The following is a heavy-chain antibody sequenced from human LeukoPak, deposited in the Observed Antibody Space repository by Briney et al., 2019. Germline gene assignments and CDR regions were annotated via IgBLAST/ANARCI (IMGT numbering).Heavy chain of an antibody. J-gene: IGHJ3*02. V-gene: IGHV3-74*01. Sequence: GGSLRLSCAVPGFTFSNYWMHWVRQAPGKGLVWVSRINSDGSRTSYADSVRGRFTISRDNAKKTLYLQMNSLRAEDTAVYYCARDIAVSPYDGFDMWGQGTMVTVSS. CDR1: GFTFSNYW. CDR3: ARDIAVSPYDGFDM. CDR2: INSDGSRT. D-gene: IGHD2-8*01.